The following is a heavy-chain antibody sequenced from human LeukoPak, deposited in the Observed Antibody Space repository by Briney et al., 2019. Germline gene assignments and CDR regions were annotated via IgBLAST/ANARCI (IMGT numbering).Heavy chain of an antibody. J-gene: IGHJ4*02. CDR1: GGSFSGYY. Sequence: SETLSLTCAVYGGSFSGYYWSWIRQPPGKGLEWIAEIYPTGDTKYNPSLTGRVTISADRSRSQFSLRLNSMTAADTAVYYCAGYQWWFQNDVWGQGTLVTVSS. V-gene: IGHV4-34*01. CDR3: AGYQWWFQNDV. CDR2: IYPTGDT. D-gene: IGHD2-15*01.